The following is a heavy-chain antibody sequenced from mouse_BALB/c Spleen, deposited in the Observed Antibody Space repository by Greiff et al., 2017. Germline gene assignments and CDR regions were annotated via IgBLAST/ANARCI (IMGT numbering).Heavy chain of an antibody. CDR2: IWAGGST. Sequence: VKLMESGPGLVAPSQSLSITCTVSGFSLTSYGVHWVRQPPGKGLEWLGVIWAGGSTNYNSALMSRLSISKDNSKSQVFLKMNSLQTDDTAMYYCARDPNWDGAMDYWGQGTSVTVSS. CDR1: GFSLTSYG. CDR3: ARDPNWDGAMDY. J-gene: IGHJ4*01. D-gene: IGHD4-1*01. V-gene: IGHV2-9*02.